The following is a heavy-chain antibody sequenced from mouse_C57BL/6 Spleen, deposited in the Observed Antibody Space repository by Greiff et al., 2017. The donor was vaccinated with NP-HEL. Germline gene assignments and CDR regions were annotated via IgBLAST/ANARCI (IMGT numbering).Heavy chain of an antibody. Sequence: EVQLQQSGPELVKPGASVKISCKASGYTFTDYYMNWVKQSHGKSLEWIGDINPNNGGTSYNQKFKGKATLTVDKSSSTAYMELRRLTSEDSAVYYCARSVLYFAYWGHGTTLTVSS. J-gene: IGHJ2*01. V-gene: IGHV1-26*01. CDR1: GYTFTDYY. CDR3: ARSVLYFAY. CDR2: INPNNGGT.